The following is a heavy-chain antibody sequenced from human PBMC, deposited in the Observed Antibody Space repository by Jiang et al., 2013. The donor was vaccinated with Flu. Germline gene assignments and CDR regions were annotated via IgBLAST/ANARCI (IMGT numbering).Heavy chain of an antibody. Sequence: KPTQTLTLTCSFSGFSLATRGVGVGWIRQPPGKALEWLALFDWDDDKRYSPSLKSRLTVTKDTSKNQVVLTMTNMDPVDTATYFCAHRRAEGSYMPWGQGTLVTVSS. J-gene: IGHJ4*02. D-gene: IGHD1-26*01. CDR3: AHRRAEGSYMP. CDR1: GFSLATRGVG. V-gene: IGHV2-5*02. CDR2: FDWDDDK.